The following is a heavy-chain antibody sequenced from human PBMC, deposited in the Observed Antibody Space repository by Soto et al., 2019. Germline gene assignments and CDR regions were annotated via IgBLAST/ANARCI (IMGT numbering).Heavy chain of an antibody. CDR2: IYYSGST. Sequence: PSETLSRTCTVSGGSISSYYWSWIRQPPGKGLEWIGYIYYSGSTNYNPSLKSRVTISVDTSKNQFSLKLSSVTAADTAVYYCARDPAYISGWYNWFDPWGQGTLVTVSS. CDR3: ARDPAYISGWYNWFDP. V-gene: IGHV4-59*01. D-gene: IGHD6-19*01. J-gene: IGHJ5*02. CDR1: GGSISSYY.